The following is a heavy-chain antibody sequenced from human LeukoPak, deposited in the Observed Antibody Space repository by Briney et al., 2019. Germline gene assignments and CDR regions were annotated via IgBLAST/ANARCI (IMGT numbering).Heavy chain of an antibody. CDR3: ARPYSGSYYD. J-gene: IGHJ4*02. V-gene: IGHV3-23*01. CDR2: ISGSGGST. D-gene: IGHD1-26*01. Sequence: GGSLRLSCAASGFTPSNYAMSWVRQAPGKGLEWVSVISGSGGSTYYADSVKGRFTISRGNPKNTLYLQMNSLRAEDTAVYYCARPYSGSYYDWGQGTLVTVSS. CDR1: GFTPSNYA.